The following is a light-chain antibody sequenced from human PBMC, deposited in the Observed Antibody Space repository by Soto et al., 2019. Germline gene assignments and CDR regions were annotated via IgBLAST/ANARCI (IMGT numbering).Light chain of an antibody. Sequence: EMVMTQSPATLSVSPGERATLSCRASQSVSSNLAWYQQKPGQAPRLLIYGASTRATGIPARFSGSGSGTEFTLTISSLLSEYFAVYYCQQYNNWPPWTFGQGTKVEIK. CDR2: GAS. CDR1: QSVSSN. CDR3: QQYNNWPPWT. V-gene: IGKV3-15*01. J-gene: IGKJ1*01.